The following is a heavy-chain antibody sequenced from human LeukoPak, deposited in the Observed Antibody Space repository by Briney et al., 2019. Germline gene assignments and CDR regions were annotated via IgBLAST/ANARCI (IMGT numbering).Heavy chain of an antibody. CDR1: RYTFTSYY. CDR2: INPSGGST. Sequence: ASVKVSCKASRYTFTSYYMHWVRQAPGQGREWMGIINPSGGSTTYAQRFQGRVTMTRDTSTSTVYMELSSLRSDDTAVYYCTRGLNSYNWFDPWGQGTLVTVSS. V-gene: IGHV1-46*03. D-gene: IGHD3/OR15-3a*01. CDR3: TRGLNSYNWFDP. J-gene: IGHJ5*02.